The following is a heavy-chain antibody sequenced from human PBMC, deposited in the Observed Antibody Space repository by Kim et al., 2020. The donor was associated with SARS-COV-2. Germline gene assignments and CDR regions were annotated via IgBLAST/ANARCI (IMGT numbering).Heavy chain of an antibody. Sequence: GESLKISCKGFGYSFTSYWIGWVRQMPGKGLECMGIIDPADSDTRYSPSFQGQVTISADKSISTAYLQWSRLQASDTAMYYCARNLNYQLLYGTWDVWGGGTTDTLSS. J-gene: IGHJ6*04. V-gene: IGHV5-51*01. CDR3: ARNLNYQLLYGTWDV. D-gene: IGHD2-2*02. CDR2: IDPADSDT. CDR1: GYSFTSYW.